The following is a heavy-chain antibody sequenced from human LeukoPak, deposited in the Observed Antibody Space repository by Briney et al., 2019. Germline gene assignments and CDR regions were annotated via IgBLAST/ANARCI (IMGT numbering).Heavy chain of an antibody. CDR2: IYYSGIT. CDR3: ARVIVVVPIGVYHYYAMDV. D-gene: IGHD2-2*01. Sequence: ASETLSLTCTVSGDSISTGGYYWAWIRQHRERGLEWIGYIYYSGITHYNPSLQSRVTISVDTSKNQFSLNLNSVTAADTAVYYCARVIVVVPIGVYHYYAMDVWGQGTTVTVSS. J-gene: IGHJ6*02. V-gene: IGHV4-31*03. CDR1: GDSISTGGYY.